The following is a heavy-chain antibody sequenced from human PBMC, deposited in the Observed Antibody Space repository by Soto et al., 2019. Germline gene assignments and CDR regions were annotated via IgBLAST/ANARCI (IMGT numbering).Heavy chain of an antibody. J-gene: IGHJ4*02. Sequence: SETRSLTCTVSGGSISSGNYYWSWIRQPPGKGLEWIGFISYSGSTYYNASLKSRVTISVDTSKNQFSLKLSSVTAADTAMYYCARRYGSCFDYWGQGTLVTVSS. CDR1: GGSISSGNYY. CDR2: ISYSGST. D-gene: IGHD5-18*01. V-gene: IGHV4-30-4*01. CDR3: ARRYGSCFDY.